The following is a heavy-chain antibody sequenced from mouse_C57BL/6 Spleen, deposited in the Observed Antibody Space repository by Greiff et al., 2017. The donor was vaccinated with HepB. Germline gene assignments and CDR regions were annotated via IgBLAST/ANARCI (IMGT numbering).Heavy chain of an antibody. J-gene: IGHJ1*03. CDR1: GYAFSSSW. CDR2: IYPGDGDT. CDR3: ASVVAGYFDV. V-gene: IGHV1-82*01. Sequence: QVQLQHSGPELVKPGASVKISCKASGYAFSSSWMNWVKQRPGKGLEWIGRIYPGDGDTNYNGKFKGKATLTADKSSSTAYMQLSSLTSEDSAVYFCASVVAGYFDVWGTGTTVTVSS. D-gene: IGHD1-1*01.